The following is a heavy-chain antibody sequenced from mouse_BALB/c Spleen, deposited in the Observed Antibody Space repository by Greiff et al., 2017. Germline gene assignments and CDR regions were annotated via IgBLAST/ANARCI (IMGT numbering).Heavy chain of an antibody. D-gene: IGHD1-1*01. Sequence: EVKLVESGGGLVKPGGSLKLSCAASGFTFSSYAMSWVRQTPEKRLEWVASISSGGSTYYPDSVKGRFTISRDNARNILYLQMSSLRSEDTAMYSCARGGDYYGSSPPWFAYWGQGTLVTVSA. CDR1: GFTFSSYA. CDR3: ARGGDYYGSSPPWFAY. V-gene: IGHV5-6-5*01. J-gene: IGHJ3*01. CDR2: ISSGGST.